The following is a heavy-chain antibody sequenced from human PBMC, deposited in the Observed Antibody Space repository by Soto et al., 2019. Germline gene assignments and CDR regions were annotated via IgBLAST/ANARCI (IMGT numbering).Heavy chain of an antibody. Sequence: GGSLRLSCSASGFTFSNYAIHWIRQAPGKGLEYVSAISSNGDRIYYADSVKGRFTISRDNSKNTLHLQMSSLTAEDTAVYHCVKWAWAAVGKADFQHWGQGTLVTVSS. J-gene: IGHJ1*01. D-gene: IGHD6-13*01. CDR2: ISSNGDRI. CDR3: VKWAWAAVGKADFQH. V-gene: IGHV3-64D*08. CDR1: GFTFSNYA.